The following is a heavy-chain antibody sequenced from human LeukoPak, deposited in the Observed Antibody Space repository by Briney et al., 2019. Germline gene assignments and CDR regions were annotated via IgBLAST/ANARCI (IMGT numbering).Heavy chain of an antibody. D-gene: IGHD2-2*02. CDR3: ARALLNSYCSSTSCYTWGIDY. Sequence: GGSLRLSCAASGFTFSSYAMHWVRQAPGKGLEYVSAISSNGGSTYYANSVKGSFTISRDNSKNTLYLQMGSLRAEDMAVYYCARALLNSYCSSTSCYTWGIDYWGQGTLVTVSS. CDR1: GFTFSSYA. V-gene: IGHV3-64*01. J-gene: IGHJ4*02. CDR2: ISSNGGST.